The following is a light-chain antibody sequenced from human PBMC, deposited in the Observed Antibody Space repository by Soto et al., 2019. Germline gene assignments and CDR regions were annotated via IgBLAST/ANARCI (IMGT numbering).Light chain of an antibody. Sequence: DIQMTQSPSSLSASVGDRVTITCRASQSISDSLNWYQHKPGTAPKLLIYAASSLQSGVPSRFSRGGSGTDFTLTISSLQPEDFVTYFCQQSFSFPATFGGGTQVEIK. CDR1: QSISDS. CDR2: AAS. V-gene: IGKV1-39*01. CDR3: QQSFSFPAT. J-gene: IGKJ4*01.